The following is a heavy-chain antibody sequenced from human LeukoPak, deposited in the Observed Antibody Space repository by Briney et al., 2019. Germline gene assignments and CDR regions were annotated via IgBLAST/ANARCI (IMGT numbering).Heavy chain of an antibody. Sequence: GGSLRLSCAASGYTFSSYSINWVRQATGKGLEWVSSISVRSNYIYYADSVRGRFRISRDDARDSLYLQMNSLRAEDTAVYYCVRLRRNSDTSGFYYYYDFWGQGTLVTVSP. J-gene: IGHJ4*02. CDR1: GYTFSSYS. CDR2: ISVRSNYI. D-gene: IGHD3-22*01. V-gene: IGHV3-21*01. CDR3: VRLRRNSDTSGFYYYYDF.